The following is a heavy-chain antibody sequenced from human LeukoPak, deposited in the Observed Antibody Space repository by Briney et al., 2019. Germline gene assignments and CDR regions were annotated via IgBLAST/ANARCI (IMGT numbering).Heavy chain of an antibody. Sequence: SETLSLTCTVSGGSISGYYWSWIRQPAGKGLEWIGRMYTSGSTNYNPSLKSRVTMSVDTSKNQISLKVNSVTAADTAVYYCARESYSSSYLFDFWGQGTLVTVSS. J-gene: IGHJ4*02. CDR2: MYTSGST. CDR1: GGSISGYY. CDR3: ARESYSSSYLFDF. D-gene: IGHD6-6*01. V-gene: IGHV4-4*07.